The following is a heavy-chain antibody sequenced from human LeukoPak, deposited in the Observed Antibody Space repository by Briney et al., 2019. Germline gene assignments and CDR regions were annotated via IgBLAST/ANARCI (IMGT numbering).Heavy chain of an antibody. Sequence: ASVKVSCKASGGTFSSYAISWVRQAPGQGLEWMGGIIPIFGTANYAQKFQGRVTITTDESTSTAYTELSSLRSEDTAVYYCATCSSTSCYKRAFDYWGQGTLVTVSS. CDR3: ATCSSTSCYKRAFDY. CDR1: GGTFSSYA. V-gene: IGHV1-69*05. D-gene: IGHD2-2*02. CDR2: IIPIFGTA. J-gene: IGHJ4*02.